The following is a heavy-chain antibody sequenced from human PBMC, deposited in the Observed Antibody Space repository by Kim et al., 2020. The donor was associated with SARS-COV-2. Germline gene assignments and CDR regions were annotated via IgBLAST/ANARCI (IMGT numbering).Heavy chain of an antibody. D-gene: IGHD2-2*01. V-gene: IGHV1-18*01. CDR1: GYTFTNYG. CDR2: ISLYNDKT. Sequence: ASVKVSCKASGYTFTNYGVSWVRQAPGQGLEWMGWISLYNDKTNYAQKFQGRVTLTADTSTSTAYMELRSLRSDDTAVYYCARDASKYCSRTSCYSGYYYYGMDRRGQGTTVTVSS. J-gene: IGHJ6*02. CDR3: ARDASKYCSRTSCYSGYYYYGMDR.